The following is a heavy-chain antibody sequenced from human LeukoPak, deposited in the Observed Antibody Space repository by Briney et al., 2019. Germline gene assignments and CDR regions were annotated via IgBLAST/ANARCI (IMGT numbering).Heavy chain of an antibody. CDR3: AREHYDFWSGFYYYYYGMDV. CDR1: GLTFSSYW. CDR2: INSDGSST. J-gene: IGHJ6*02. V-gene: IGHV3-74*01. D-gene: IGHD3-3*01. Sequence: GGSLRLSCAASGLTFSSYWMHWVRQAPGKGLVWVSRINSDGSSTSYADSVKGRFTISRDNAKNTLYLQMNSLRAEDTAVYYCAREHYDFWSGFYYYYYGMDVWGQGTTVTVSS.